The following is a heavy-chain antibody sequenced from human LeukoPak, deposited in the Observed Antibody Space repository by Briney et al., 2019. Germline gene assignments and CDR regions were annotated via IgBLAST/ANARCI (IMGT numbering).Heavy chain of an antibody. V-gene: IGHV1-69*05. CDR3: ARERRGTTVTSFDY. CDR1: GGTFSSYA. D-gene: IGHD4-17*01. Sequence: SVKVSCKASGGTFSSYAISWVRQAPGQGLEWMGGIIPIFGTANYAQKFQGRVTITTDESTSTAYMELSSLRSENTAVYYCARERRGTTVTSFDYWGQGTLVTVSS. J-gene: IGHJ4*02. CDR2: IIPIFGTA.